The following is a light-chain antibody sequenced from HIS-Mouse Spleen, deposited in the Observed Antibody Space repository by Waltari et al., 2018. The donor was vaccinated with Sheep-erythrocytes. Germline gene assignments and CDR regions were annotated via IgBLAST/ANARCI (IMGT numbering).Light chain of an antibody. V-gene: IGKV3-11*01. J-gene: IGKJ4*01. Sequence: EIVLTQSPATLSLSPGERATISCRASQSVSSYLAWYQQKPGQVPRLLIYDASNRATGIPARFSGRGSGTDFTLTISSLEPEDFAVYYCQQRSNWPPLTFGGGTKVEIK. CDR1: QSVSSY. CDR2: DAS. CDR3: QQRSNWPPLT.